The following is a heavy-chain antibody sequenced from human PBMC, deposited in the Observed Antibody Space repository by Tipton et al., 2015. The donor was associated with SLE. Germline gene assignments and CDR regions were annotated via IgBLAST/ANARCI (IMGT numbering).Heavy chain of an antibody. V-gene: IGHV4-34*01. D-gene: IGHD6-19*01. J-gene: IGHJ4*02. CDR1: GGSFSGYY. Sequence: TLSLTCAVYGGSFSGYYWSWIRQPPGKGLEWIGEINHRGSTNYNPSLKSRVTISVDTSKNQFSLKLSSVTAADTAVYYCARGEDSSGWYEGTFWGQGTLVTVSS. CDR3: ARGEDSSGWYEGTF. CDR2: INHRGST.